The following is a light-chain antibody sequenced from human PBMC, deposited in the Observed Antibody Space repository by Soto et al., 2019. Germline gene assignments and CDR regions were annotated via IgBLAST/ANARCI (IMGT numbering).Light chain of an antibody. CDR3: QQYNNWPWT. Sequence: EIVMTQSPATLSVSPGERATLSCRASQSVSSKLAWYQQRRGQTPRLLIYDASTRATGIPARFSGSGSGTEFTLTISSLQSEDFAVCYCQQYNNWPWTFGQGTKVEIK. CDR2: DAS. CDR1: QSVSSK. J-gene: IGKJ1*01. V-gene: IGKV3-15*01.